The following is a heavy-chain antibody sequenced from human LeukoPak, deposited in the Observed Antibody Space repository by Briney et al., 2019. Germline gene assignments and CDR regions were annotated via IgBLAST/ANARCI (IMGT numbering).Heavy chain of an antibody. Sequence: GGSLRLSCVVSGFTVSTNFMSWVRQAPGERLEWVSVIYSGGSTYYADSVKGRFTISRDNSKNTLYLQMNSLRAEDTAVYYCARDPNGDYIGAFDMWGPGTMVTVSS. J-gene: IGHJ3*02. D-gene: IGHD4-17*01. V-gene: IGHV3-53*01. CDR3: ARDPNGDYIGAFDM. CDR2: IYSGGST. CDR1: GFTVSTNF.